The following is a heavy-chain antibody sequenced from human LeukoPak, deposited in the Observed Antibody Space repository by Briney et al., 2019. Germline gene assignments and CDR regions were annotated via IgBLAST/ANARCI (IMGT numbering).Heavy chain of an antibody. CDR1: GYTFTGYC. J-gene: IGHJ4*02. Sequence: GASVKVSCKASGYTFTGYCIHWVRQAPGQGLEWMGKINPSAGATTYAQKFQGRVTMTRDTSTTTVYMELSSLRSEDTAVYYCARELAASDYWGQGTLVTVSS. V-gene: IGHV1-46*01. CDR2: INPSAGAT. D-gene: IGHD6-19*01. CDR3: ARELAASDY.